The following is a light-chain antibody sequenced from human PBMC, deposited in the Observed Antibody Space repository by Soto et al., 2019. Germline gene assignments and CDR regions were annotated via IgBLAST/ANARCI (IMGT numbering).Light chain of an antibody. Sequence: EIVLTQSPGTLSVSPGERATLSCRASQSVSSSYLAWYQQKPGQAPRLLIYGASSRATGIPDRFSGSGSGTDLTLTISRLESEDFAVYYCQQYGSSPWTFGLGTKVEIK. CDR3: QQYGSSPWT. J-gene: IGKJ1*01. CDR2: GAS. CDR1: QSVSSSY. V-gene: IGKV3-20*01.